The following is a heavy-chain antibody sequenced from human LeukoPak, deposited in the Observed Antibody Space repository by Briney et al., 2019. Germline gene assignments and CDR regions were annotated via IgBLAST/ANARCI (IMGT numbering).Heavy chain of an antibody. CDR1: GFTFSSYG. D-gene: IGHD6-19*01. V-gene: IGHV3-30*18. CDR2: ISYDGSNK. Sequence: GGSLRLSCAASGFTFSSYGMHWVRQAPGKGLEWVAVISYDGSNKYYADSVKGRFTISRGNSKNTLYLQMNSLRAEDTAVYYCAKDPRLAAYYYYMDVWGKGTTVTVSS. CDR3: AKDPRLAAYYYYMDV. J-gene: IGHJ6*03.